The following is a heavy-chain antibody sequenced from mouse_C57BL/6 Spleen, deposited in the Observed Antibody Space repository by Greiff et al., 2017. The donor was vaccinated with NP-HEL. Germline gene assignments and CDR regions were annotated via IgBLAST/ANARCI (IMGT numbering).Heavy chain of an antibody. CDR1: GFTFSSYG. Sequence: EVKLMESGGDLVKPGGSLKLSCAASGFTFSSYGMSWVRQTPDKRLEWVATISSGGSYTYYPDSVKGRFTISRDNAKNTLYLQMSSLKSEDTAMYYCAGAMDYWGQGTSVTVSS. CDR3: AGAMDY. V-gene: IGHV5-6*01. J-gene: IGHJ4*01. CDR2: ISSGGSYT.